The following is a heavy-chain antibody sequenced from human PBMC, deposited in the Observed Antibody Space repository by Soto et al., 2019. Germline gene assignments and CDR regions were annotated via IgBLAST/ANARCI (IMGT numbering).Heavy chain of an antibody. CDR2: ISGSGGST. CDR3: AKDILSYDFPSPGWYFDL. D-gene: IGHD3-3*01. J-gene: IGHJ2*01. Sequence: EVQLLESGGGLVQPGGSLRLSCAASGFTFSSYAMSWVRQAPGKGLEWVSAISGSGGSTYYADSVKGRFTISRDNSKNSQYLQMNSLRAEATAVYYCAKDILSYDFPSPGWYFDLWGRGTLVTVSS. CDR1: GFTFSSYA. V-gene: IGHV3-23*01.